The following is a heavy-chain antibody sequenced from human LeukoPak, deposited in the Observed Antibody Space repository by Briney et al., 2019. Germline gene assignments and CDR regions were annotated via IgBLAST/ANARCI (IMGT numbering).Heavy chain of an antibody. Sequence: PSETLSLTCTVSGGSISSYYWSWIRQPAGKGLEWIGRIYTSGSTNYNPSLKSRVTMSVDTSKNQFSLKLSSVTAADTAVYYCASCPVEYYYDSGGYRFDYWGQGTLVTVSS. CDR1: GGSISSYY. V-gene: IGHV4-4*07. CDR2: IYTSGST. J-gene: IGHJ4*02. CDR3: ASCPVEYYYDSGGYRFDY. D-gene: IGHD3-22*01.